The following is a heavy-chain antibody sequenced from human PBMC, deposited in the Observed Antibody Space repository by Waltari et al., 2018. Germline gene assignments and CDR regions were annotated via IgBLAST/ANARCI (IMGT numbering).Heavy chain of an antibody. D-gene: IGHD4-17*01. CDR3: ARVITTVTTYFDY. CDR2: IKHSGST. V-gene: IGHV4-34*01. J-gene: IGHJ4*02. CDR1: GGSFSGYY. Sequence: QVQLQQWGAGLLKPSETLSLTCAVYGGSFSGYYWSWIRQPPGKGLKWIGEIKHSGSTNTNPSLKSRVTISVDTSKNQFSLKLSSVTAADTAVYYCARVITTVTTYFDYWGQGTLVTVSS.